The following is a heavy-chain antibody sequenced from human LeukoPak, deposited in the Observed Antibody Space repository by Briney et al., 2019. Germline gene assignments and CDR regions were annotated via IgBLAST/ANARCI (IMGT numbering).Heavy chain of an antibody. CDR1: GGSISSSSYY. CDR3: ASDGSQKDI. D-gene: IGHD1-26*01. CDR2: IYYSGST. Sequence: TSETLSLTCTVSGGSISSSSYYWGWIRQPPGKGLEWIGSIYYSGSTYYNPSLKSRVTISVDTSKNQFSLKLSSVTAADTAVYYCASDGSQKDIWGQGTMVTVSS. J-gene: IGHJ3*02. V-gene: IGHV4-39*07.